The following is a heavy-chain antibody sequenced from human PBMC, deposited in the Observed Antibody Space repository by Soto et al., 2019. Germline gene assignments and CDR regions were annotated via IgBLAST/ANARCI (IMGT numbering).Heavy chain of an antibody. CDR2: INPNSGGT. V-gene: IGHV1-2*04. D-gene: IGHD2-2*01. J-gene: IGHJ6*02. CDR3: ARRARVPAATANYGMDV. CDR1: GYTFTGYY. Sequence: ASVKVSCKASGYTFTGYYMHWVRQAPGQGLEWMGWINPNSGGTNYAQKFRGWVTMTRDTSISTAYMELSRLRSDDTAVYYCARRARVPAATANYGMDVWGQGTTVTVSS.